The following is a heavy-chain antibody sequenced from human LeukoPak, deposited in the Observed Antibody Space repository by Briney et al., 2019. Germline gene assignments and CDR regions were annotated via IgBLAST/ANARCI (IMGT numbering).Heavy chain of an antibody. D-gene: IGHD4-23*01. CDR2: LSGSGAGT. CDR1: GFTFSDYA. Sequence: GGSLRLSCAASGFTFSDYALGWVRQAPGRGLEWVATLSGSGAGTYYSDTVQGRFTISKDNSKNTLYLQMNNLRAEDTAVYYCSKAGGSADYGGNAANVYWGQGTLVIVSS. J-gene: IGHJ4*02. V-gene: IGHV3-23*01. CDR3: SKAGGSADYGGNAANVY.